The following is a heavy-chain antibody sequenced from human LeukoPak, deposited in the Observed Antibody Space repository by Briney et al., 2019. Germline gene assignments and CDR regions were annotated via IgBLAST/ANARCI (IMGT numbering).Heavy chain of an antibody. D-gene: IGHD2-2*01. CDR3: ARDRGSSTSNYYMDV. V-gene: IGHV3-33*01. CDR2: IWYDGSSK. J-gene: IGHJ6*03. Sequence: GGSLRLSCAASGFTFSSYGMHWVRQAPGKGLEWVAVIWYDGSSKYYADSVKGRFTISRDNSKNTLYLQMNSLRAEDTAVYYCARDRGSSTSNYYMDVWGKGTTVTVSS. CDR1: GFTFSSYG.